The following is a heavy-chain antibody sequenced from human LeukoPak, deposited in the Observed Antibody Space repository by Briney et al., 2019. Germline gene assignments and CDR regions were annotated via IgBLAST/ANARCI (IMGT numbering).Heavy chain of an antibody. J-gene: IGHJ6*02. Sequence: PGGSLRLSCAASGFTFSDYYMSWIRQAPGKGLEWVSYISSSGSTIYYADSVKGRFTISRDNAKNSLYLQMNSLRAEDTAVYYCARDLWFGESQGYYYGMDVWGQGTTVTVSS. CDR2: ISSSGSTI. CDR3: ARDLWFGESQGYYYGMDV. D-gene: IGHD3-10*01. V-gene: IGHV3-11*01. CDR1: GFTFSDYY.